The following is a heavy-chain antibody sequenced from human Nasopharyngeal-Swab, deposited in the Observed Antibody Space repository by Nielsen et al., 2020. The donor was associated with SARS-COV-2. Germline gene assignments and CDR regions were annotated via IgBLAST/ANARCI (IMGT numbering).Heavy chain of an antibody. D-gene: IGHD3-9*01. CDR3: ARGHDTSDY. CDR2: INTNTGNP. Sequence: WVRQAPGQGLEWMGWINTNTGNPTYAQGVTGRFVFSLDTSVSTAYLQISSLKAEDTAVYYCARGHDTSDYWGQGTLVTVSS. V-gene: IGHV7-4-1*02. J-gene: IGHJ4*02.